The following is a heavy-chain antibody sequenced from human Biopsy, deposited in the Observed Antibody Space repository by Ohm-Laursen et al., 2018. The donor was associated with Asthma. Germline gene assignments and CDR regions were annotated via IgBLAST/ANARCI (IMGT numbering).Heavy chain of an antibody. D-gene: IGHD1-7*01. CDR1: GGTFSSYA. CDR3: ARDPHNSYLASLRTKFNYYYYGMDV. V-gene: IGHV1-69*01. Sequence: SSVKVSCKASGGTFSSYAISWVRQAPGQGLEWMGGIIPIFGTANYAQKFQGRVTITADESTSTAYMELSSLRSEDTAVYYCARDPHNSYLASLRTKFNYYYYGMDVWGQGTAVTVSS. J-gene: IGHJ6*02. CDR2: IIPIFGTA.